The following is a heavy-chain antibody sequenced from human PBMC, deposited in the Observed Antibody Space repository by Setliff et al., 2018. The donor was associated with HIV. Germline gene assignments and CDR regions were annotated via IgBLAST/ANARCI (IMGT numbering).Heavy chain of an antibody. CDR2: ISSSSITT. D-gene: IGHD3-3*01. CDR3: AREVITYNFWNGYRGGDAFDI. J-gene: IGHJ3*02. V-gene: IGHV3-48*01. CDR1: GFTFHTYT. Sequence: GGSLRLSCAASGFTFHTYTINWVRQAPGKGLEWVSYISSSSITTYYADSAKGRFIVSRDNAKSTLFLQMNSLRVEDTGIYYCAREVITYNFWNGYRGGDAFDIWGQGTKVTVSS.